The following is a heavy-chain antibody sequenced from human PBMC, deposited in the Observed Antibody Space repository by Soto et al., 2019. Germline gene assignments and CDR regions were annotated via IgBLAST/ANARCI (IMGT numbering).Heavy chain of an antibody. CDR1: GYSFTRYY. CDR2: IKPSGEST. CDR3: ASESAAGHIDN. V-gene: IGHV1-46*01. Sequence: QVQLVQSGAEVKKPGASVMLSCKASGYSFTRYYIDWVRQAPGQGLEWIVMIKPSGESTESAQKFQGRVTMTRDTCTTTVYLYLRGLRLEDTAVYFCASESAAGHIDNWGQGTLVPSSS. D-gene: IGHD6-13*01. J-gene: IGHJ4*02.